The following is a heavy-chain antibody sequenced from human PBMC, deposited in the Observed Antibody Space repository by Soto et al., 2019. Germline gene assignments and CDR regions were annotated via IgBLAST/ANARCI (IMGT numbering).Heavy chain of an antibody. Sequence: QVQLVQSGAELKKPGSSVKVSCKASGGNFTNYGISWVRQAPGQGLEWMGGIIPLFGTTNYAQKFRGRVTVTADEYTSTAYMELNSLRSDDTAIYFCARARGTSWYNWFDPWGQGTLVTVSS. CDR3: ARARGTSWYNWFDP. D-gene: IGHD6-13*01. V-gene: IGHV1-69*01. CDR2: IIPLFGTT. J-gene: IGHJ5*02. CDR1: GGNFTNYG.